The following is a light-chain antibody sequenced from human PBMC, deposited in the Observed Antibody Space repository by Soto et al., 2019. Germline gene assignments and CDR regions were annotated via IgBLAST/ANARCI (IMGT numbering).Light chain of an antibody. V-gene: IGKV1-9*01. Sequence: LTQSPGTLSLSPGERVTLSCRASQSGTNSHLAWYQQKPGKAPKRLIYAASTLQSGVPSRFSGSGSGTEFTLTISSLQPEDVATYYCLQLNTYPWTFGQGTKVEIK. J-gene: IGKJ1*01. CDR1: QSGTNSH. CDR3: LQLNTYPWT. CDR2: AAS.